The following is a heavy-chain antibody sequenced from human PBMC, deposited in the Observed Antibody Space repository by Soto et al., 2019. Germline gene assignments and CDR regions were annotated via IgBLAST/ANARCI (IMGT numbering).Heavy chain of an antibody. J-gene: IGHJ3*02. CDR1: GGSISSYY. Sequence: SETLSLACTVSGGSISSYYWSWIRQPPGKGLEWIGYIYYSGSTNYNPSLKSRVTISVDTSKNQFSLKLSSVTAADTAVYYCARGRAPVVVTAHDAFDIWGQGTLVTVSS. CDR3: ARGRAPVVVTAHDAFDI. D-gene: IGHD2-21*02. V-gene: IGHV4-59*01. CDR2: IYYSGST.